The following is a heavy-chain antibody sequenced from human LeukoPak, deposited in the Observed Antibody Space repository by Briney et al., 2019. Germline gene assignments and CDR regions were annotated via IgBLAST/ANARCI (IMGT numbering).Heavy chain of an antibody. D-gene: IGHD6-6*01. CDR1: GFTFSSNG. V-gene: IGHV3-30*02. Sequence: SLRLSCAASGFTFSSNGMHWVRQAPGKGLECVAFIQNDGNNKKYADSVKGRFTISRENYKNTLYLQMNSLRAEDTAVYYCARDWGTSSLYLVNWGQGTLVTVSS. CDR3: ARDWGTSSLYLVN. CDR2: IQNDGNNK. J-gene: IGHJ4*02.